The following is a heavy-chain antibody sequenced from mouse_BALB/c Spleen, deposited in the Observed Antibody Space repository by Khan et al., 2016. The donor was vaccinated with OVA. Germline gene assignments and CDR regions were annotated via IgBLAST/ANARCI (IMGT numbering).Heavy chain of an antibody. Sequence: EVELVESGGGLVKPGGSLKLSCAASGFTFSSYAMSWVRQSPEKRLEWVAEISSGGSYTYYPDTVTGRFTLSRDNAKNTLYLEMSSLRSEDTAMYYCTRASYNYGSSPWFFDYWGQGTTLTVSS. CDR3: TRASYNYGSSPWFFDY. D-gene: IGHD1-1*01. CDR2: ISSGGSYT. V-gene: IGHV5-9-4*01. J-gene: IGHJ2*01. CDR1: GFTFSSYA.